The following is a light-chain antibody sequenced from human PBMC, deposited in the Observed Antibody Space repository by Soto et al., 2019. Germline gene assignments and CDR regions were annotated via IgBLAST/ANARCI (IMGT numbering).Light chain of an antibody. J-gene: IGLJ1*01. CDR2: EGF. Sequence: QSALAQPASVSGSPAQSITISCTGSSSDVGGSGLVSWYQFHPGKAPKLLIFEGFKRPSGVSNRFSGSKSGSTASLTISGLQAEDEGDYHCCSYAGSNVFVFGTGTKVTVL. CDR3: CSYAGSNVFV. CDR1: SSDVGGSGL. V-gene: IGLV2-23*01.